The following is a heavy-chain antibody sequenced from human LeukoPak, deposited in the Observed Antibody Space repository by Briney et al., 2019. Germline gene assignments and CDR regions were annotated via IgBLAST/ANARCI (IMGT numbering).Heavy chain of an antibody. CDR1: GFTLINYS. CDR2: ISSSSSYI. J-gene: IGHJ4*02. V-gene: IGHV3-21*01. Sequence: GGSLSLSRAASGFTLINYSMNWVRPAPGKGLAWVSSISSSSSYIYYVDSVKGRFTISRDNAKNSLYLQMKSLRAEDTAVYYCAGALRTSIAAAGTWGQGTLVTVSS. CDR3: AGALRTSIAAAGT. D-gene: IGHD6-13*01.